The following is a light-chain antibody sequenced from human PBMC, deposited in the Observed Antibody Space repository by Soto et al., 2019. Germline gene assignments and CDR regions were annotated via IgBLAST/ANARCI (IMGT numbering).Light chain of an antibody. J-gene: IGKJ4*01. Sequence: DIQLTQSPSFLSASVGVRVTLTCRASQVLARYLAWYQQKPGQAPKLLIYAASTLQSGVPARFSGSGSGTEFTLTISSLQPEDFATYYCHQLNMSPFTFGGGTKVEIK. CDR1: QVLARY. CDR3: HQLNMSPFT. CDR2: AAS. V-gene: IGKV1-9*01.